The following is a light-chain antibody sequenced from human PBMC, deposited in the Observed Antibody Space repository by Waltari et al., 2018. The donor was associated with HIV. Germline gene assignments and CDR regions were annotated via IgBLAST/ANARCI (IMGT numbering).Light chain of an antibody. V-gene: IGLV3-9*01. Sequence: SYELTQPLTVSVALGQTATPTCGGNNFGSTTVHWYQQQPGHAPVMVIYRDSNRPSGIPERCSGSNTGNTATLTNSRAEAGDEADYDGHEGDSSTWVFGGGTKLTVL. CDR1: NFGSTT. CDR3: HEGDSSTWV. J-gene: IGLJ2*01. CDR2: RDS.